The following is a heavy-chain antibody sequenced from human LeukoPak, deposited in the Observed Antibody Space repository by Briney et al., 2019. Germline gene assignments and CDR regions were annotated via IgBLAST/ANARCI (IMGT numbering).Heavy chain of an antibody. CDR3: ARARIPSIPYYYYYMDV. V-gene: IGHV1-69*05. Sequence: SAKVSCKASGGTFSRYAISWVRQAPGQGLEWMGGIIPIFGTANYAQKFQGRVTITTDESTSTAYMELSSLRSEDTAVYYCARARIPSIPYYYYYMDVWGKGTTVTVSS. J-gene: IGHJ6*03. CDR1: GGTFSRYA. D-gene: IGHD2-21*01. CDR2: IIPIFGTA.